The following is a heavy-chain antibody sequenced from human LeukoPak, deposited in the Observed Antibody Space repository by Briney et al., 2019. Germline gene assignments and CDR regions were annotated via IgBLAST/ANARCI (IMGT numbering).Heavy chain of an antibody. J-gene: IGHJ3*02. CDR1: GFTFSSYA. V-gene: IGHV3-23*01. CDR2: IGGSGDST. D-gene: IGHD4-23*01. CDR3: AKDDYGGNPGAFDI. Sequence: GGSLRLSCAASGFTFSSYAMSWVRQAPGRGLEWVSAIGGSGDSTYYADSVKGRFIISRDTSKNPLYLQMNSLRADDTAVYYCAKDDYGGNPGAFDIWGQGTMVTVSS.